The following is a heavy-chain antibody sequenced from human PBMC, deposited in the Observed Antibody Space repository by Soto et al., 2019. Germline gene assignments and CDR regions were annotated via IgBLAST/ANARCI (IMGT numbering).Heavy chain of an antibody. CDR3: ARDLADDIVVVVAASYYGMGV. D-gene: IGHD2-15*01. Sequence: QVQLVQSGAEVKKPGASVKVSCKASGYTFTSYGISWVRQAPGQGLEWMGWISAYNGNTNYAQKLQGRVNMTTDTSTSAAYMELRSLRSDDTAVYYCARDLADDIVVVVAASYYGMGVCGQGTTVTVSS. V-gene: IGHV1-18*01. CDR2: ISAYNGNT. CDR1: GYTFTSYG. J-gene: IGHJ6*02.